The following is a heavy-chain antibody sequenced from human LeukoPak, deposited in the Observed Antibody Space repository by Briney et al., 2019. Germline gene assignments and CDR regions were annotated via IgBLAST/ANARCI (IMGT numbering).Heavy chain of an antibody. D-gene: IGHD5-18*01. Sequence: SETLSLTCAVYGGSFSGYYWSWIRQPPGKGLEWIGEINHSGSTNYNPSLKSRVTISVDTSKNQFSLKLSSVTAADTAVYYCARGRYSYGLNYYYTDVWGKGTTVTVSS. J-gene: IGHJ6*03. CDR2: INHSGST. CDR1: GGSFSGYY. V-gene: IGHV4-34*01. CDR3: ARGRYSYGLNYYYTDV.